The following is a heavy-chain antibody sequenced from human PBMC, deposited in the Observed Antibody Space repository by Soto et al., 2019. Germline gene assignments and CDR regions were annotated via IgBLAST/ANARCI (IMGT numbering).Heavy chain of an antibody. CDR3: ARDRPALLLTYYGMDV. D-gene: IGHD2-15*01. CDR1: GGTFSSYA. J-gene: IGHJ6*02. CDR2: IIPIFGTA. V-gene: IGHV1-69*01. Sequence: QVQLVQSGAEVKKPGSSVKVSCKASGGTFSSYAISWVRQAPGQGLEWMGGIIPIFGTANYAKKFQGRVTITADESTSTAYMELSSLRSEDTAVYYCARDRPALLLTYYGMDVWGQGTTVTVSS.